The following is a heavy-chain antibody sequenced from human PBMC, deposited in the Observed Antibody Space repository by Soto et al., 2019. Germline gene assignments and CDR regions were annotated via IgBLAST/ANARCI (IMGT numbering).Heavy chain of an antibody. CDR2: IYYRGNT. D-gene: IGHD3-9*01. CDR1: DGSISSYY. Sequence: SETLSLTCTVSDGSISSYYWNWIRQPPGKGLEWIGYIYYRGNTNYNPSLKSRVTISVDTSKNQFSLKLSSVTAADTAVYYCARQPGYYDILTGYSTYYFDYWGQGTPVTVSS. CDR3: ARQPGYYDILTGYSTYYFDY. J-gene: IGHJ4*02. V-gene: IGHV4-59*08.